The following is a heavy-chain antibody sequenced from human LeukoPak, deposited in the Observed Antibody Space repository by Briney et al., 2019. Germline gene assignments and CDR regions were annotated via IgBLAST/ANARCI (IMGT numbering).Heavy chain of an antibody. Sequence: ASVKVSCKASGYTFTSYGISWVRQAPGQGLEWMGWISAYNGNTNYAQKLQGRVTMTTDTSTSTAYMELRSLRSDDTAVYYCARDPALLSDHPSDDPGYGGVGWFDPWGQGTLVTVSS. J-gene: IGHJ5*02. CDR2: ISAYNGNT. D-gene: IGHD4-23*01. CDR3: ARDPALLSDHPSDDPGYGGVGWFDP. CDR1: GYTFTSYG. V-gene: IGHV1-18*01.